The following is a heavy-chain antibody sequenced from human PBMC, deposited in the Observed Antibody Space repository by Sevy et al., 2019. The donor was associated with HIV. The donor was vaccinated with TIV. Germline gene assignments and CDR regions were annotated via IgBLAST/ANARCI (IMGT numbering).Heavy chain of an antibody. J-gene: IGHJ3*02. Sequence: SETLSLTCGVSGFSISSGYYWGWLRQPPGKGLEWIGNIFYRGSPYYNPSLKSRVTISADTSNNQFSLGLTSVTAADTAVYYCASYTSSWLGGAFDIWGQGTVVTVSS. D-gene: IGHD6-13*01. CDR1: GFSISSGYY. CDR3: ASYTSSWLGGAFDI. CDR2: IFYRGSP. V-gene: IGHV4-38-2*01.